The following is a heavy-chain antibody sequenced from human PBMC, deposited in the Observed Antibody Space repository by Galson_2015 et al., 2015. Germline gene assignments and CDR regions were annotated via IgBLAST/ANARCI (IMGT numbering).Heavy chain of an antibody. Sequence: ETLSLTCAVYGGSFSGYYWSWIRQPPGKGLEWIGEINHSGSTNYNPSLKSRVTISVDTPKNQFSLKLSSVTAADTAVYYCARKEPYDYVWGSYRPLWWFDPWGQGTLATVSS. V-gene: IGHV4-34*01. J-gene: IGHJ5*02. D-gene: IGHD3-16*02. CDR1: GGSFSGYY. CDR2: INHSGST. CDR3: ARKEPYDYVWGSYRPLWWFDP.